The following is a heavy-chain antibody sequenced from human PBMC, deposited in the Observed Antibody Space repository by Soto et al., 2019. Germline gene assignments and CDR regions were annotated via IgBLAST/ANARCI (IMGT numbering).Heavy chain of an antibody. CDR2: IYYSGST. D-gene: IGHD2-15*01. J-gene: IGHJ4*02. Sequence: SETLSLTCAVSGVSISRGGYSLSWIRPPPGKGLEWIGSIYYSGSTYYNPSLKSRVTTSVDTSKNQFSLKLSSVTAADTAVYYCARHYAVVLYHFDYWGLGTLVTVSS. CDR3: ARHYAVVLYHFDY. V-gene: IGHV4-30-2*03. CDR1: GVSISRGGYS.